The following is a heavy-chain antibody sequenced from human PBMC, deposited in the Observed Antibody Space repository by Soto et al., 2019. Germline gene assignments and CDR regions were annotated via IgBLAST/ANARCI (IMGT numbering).Heavy chain of an antibody. V-gene: IGHV1-18*01. Sequence: ASVKVSCKASGYTFTSYGISWVRPATGQGLEWMGWISAYNGNTNYAQKLQGRVTMTTDTSTSTAYMELRSLRSDDTAVYYCARTRDVDTAMVMDYWGQGTLVTVSS. CDR2: ISAYNGNT. J-gene: IGHJ4*02. D-gene: IGHD5-18*01. CDR1: GYTFTSYG. CDR3: ARTRDVDTAMVMDY.